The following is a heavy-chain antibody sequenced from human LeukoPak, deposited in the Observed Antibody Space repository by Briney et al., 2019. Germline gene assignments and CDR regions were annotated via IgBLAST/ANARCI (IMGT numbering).Heavy chain of an antibody. CDR1: GFSLSTSGMC. D-gene: IGHD3-22*01. J-gene: IGHJ6*02. CDR3: ARSYYYDSTGYLPYYYYYYGLDV. Sequence: QTLSLTCTFSGFSLSTSGMCVSGIRQPPGKALEWLAFIDWDDDKYNSTCLKTRLNSSKDTAKNQVVLTMTDMDPVDTATYYCARSYYYDSTGYLPYYYYYYGLDVWGQGTTVAVSS. V-gene: IGHV2-70*01. CDR2: IDWDDDK.